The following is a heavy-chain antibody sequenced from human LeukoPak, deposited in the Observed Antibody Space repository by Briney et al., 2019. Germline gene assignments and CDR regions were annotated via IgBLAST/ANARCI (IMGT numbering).Heavy chain of an antibody. CDR2: FDPEDGET. J-gene: IGHJ6*03. CDR3: ATAGSSTSLSYYYYMDV. D-gene: IGHD2-2*01. CDR1: GYTLTELS. Sequence: ASVKVSCKVSGYTLTELSMHWVRQAPGKGLEWMGGFDPEDGETIYAQKFQGRVTMTEDTSTDTAYMGLSSLRSEDTAVYYCATAGSSTSLSYYYYMDVWGKGTTVTVSS. V-gene: IGHV1-24*01.